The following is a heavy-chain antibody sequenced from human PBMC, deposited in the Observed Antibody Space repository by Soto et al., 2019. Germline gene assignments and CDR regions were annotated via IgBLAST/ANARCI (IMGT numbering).Heavy chain of an antibody. CDR3: ARGPTMGHTLTTPNDAFDM. J-gene: IGHJ3*02. Sequence: KASETLSLTCTVSGGSINGYYWSWIRQPPGKGLEWIAHIYSSGTTNHNPSLKSRVTISVDTPKNQFSLKLRSVTAADTAVYYCARGPTMGHTLTTPNDAFDMWGQGTLVTVSS. CDR1: GGSINGYY. CDR2: IYSSGTT. D-gene: IGHD4-17*01. V-gene: IGHV4-59*01.